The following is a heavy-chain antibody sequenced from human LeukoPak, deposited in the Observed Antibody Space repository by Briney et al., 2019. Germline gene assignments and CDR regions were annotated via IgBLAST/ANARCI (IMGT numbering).Heavy chain of an antibody. CDR1: GFTFSSYG. D-gene: IGHD6-19*01. CDR3: AKDRLARYRFYAFDI. Sequence: GGSLRLSCAASGFTFSSYGMHWVRQAPGKGLEWVAVISYDGSNKYYADSVKGRFTISRDNAKNSLYLQMDSLRAEDTALYYCAKDRLARYRFYAFDIWGQGTMVTVSS. V-gene: IGHV3-30*18. CDR2: ISYDGSNK. J-gene: IGHJ3*02.